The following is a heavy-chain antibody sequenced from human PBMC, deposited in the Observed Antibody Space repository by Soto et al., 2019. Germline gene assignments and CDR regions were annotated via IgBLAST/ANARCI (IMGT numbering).Heavy chain of an antibody. Sequence: PGGSLRLSCAASGFTFSTYAMTWFRQAPGKGLEWVSAISASGGSTYYADSVKGRFTISRDNAKDTLYLQMNSLRAEDTAVYYCARDLGEALATLTLDYWGQGTLVTVSS. V-gene: IGHV3-23*01. CDR1: GFTFSTYA. J-gene: IGHJ4*02. CDR2: ISASGGST. CDR3: ARDLGEALATLTLDY. D-gene: IGHD2-15*01.